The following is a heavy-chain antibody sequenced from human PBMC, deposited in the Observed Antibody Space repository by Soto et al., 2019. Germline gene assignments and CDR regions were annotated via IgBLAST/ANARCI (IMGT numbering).Heavy chain of an antibody. Sequence: SETLSLTCTVSGGSINNYYWTWIRQPPGMGLEWIGYVYYTGTTSYNPSHKSRVTISIDGSKNQIYLKLSSVTAGDTAFYYCARLGGYYHSLDTWGQGTLVTVSS. CDR2: VYYTGTT. CDR3: ARLGGYYHSLDT. V-gene: IGHV4-59*08. D-gene: IGHD3-22*01. J-gene: IGHJ5*02. CDR1: GGSINNYY.